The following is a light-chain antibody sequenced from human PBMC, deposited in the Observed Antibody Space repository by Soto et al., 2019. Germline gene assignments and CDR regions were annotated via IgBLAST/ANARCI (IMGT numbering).Light chain of an antibody. V-gene: IGKV4-1*01. CDR3: QQYYSTPPT. CDR2: WAS. CDR1: QSVLYSSNNENY. J-gene: IGKJ1*01. Sequence: DIVMTQSPDSLAVSLGERATINCKSSQSVLYSSNNENYLAWYQQKPGQPPNLLIYWASTRESGVPDRSSGSGSGTDFTLTISSLQAEDVAVYYCQQYYSTPPTFGQGTKVEIK.